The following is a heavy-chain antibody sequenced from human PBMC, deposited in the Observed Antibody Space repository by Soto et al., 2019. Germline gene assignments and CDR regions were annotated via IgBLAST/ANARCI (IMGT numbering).Heavy chain of an antibody. CDR2: ISEGGGST. CDR3: AKRSPYSSGWYSPIFDY. D-gene: IGHD6-13*01. J-gene: IGHJ4*02. CDR1: RFRFYHYC. Sequence: GALRPSCAAPRFRFYHYCHGWGPPGPRKGLEWVSVISEGGGSTHYADSVRGRFTVSRDNSKNSLSLRMNSLRDEDTAVYFCAKRSPYSSGWYSPIFDYWGQGALVTVSS. V-gene: IGHV3-23*01.